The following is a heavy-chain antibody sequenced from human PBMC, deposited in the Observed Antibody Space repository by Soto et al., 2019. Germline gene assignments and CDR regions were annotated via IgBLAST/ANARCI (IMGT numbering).Heavy chain of an antibody. J-gene: IGHJ4*02. CDR2: VYYSGST. CDR3: ARVRTGGRVSGSLDN. CDR1: GGSVSSSSYY. V-gene: IGHV4-39*01. Sequence: PSETLSLTCTVSGGSVSSSSYYWGWVRQPPGKGLEWIGSVYYSGSTYYNPSLESRVTISVDKSKNQFSLKLSSVTAADTAVYYCARVRTGGRVSGSLDNGGQEPLVTVSS. D-gene: IGHD3-16*01.